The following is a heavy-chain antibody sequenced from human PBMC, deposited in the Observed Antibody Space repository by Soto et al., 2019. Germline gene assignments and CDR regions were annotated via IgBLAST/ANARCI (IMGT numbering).Heavy chain of an antibody. Sequence: SETVSLTCTVSGGSISSGGYYWSWIRQHPGKGLEWIGYIYYSGSTYYNPSLKSRVTISVDTSKNQFSLKLSSVTAADTAVYYCARGSYYYDSSGYYHYSGQGTLVTVSS. CDR3: ARGSYYYDSSGYYHY. CDR1: GGSISSGGYY. J-gene: IGHJ4*02. V-gene: IGHV4-30-4*08. CDR2: IYYSGST. D-gene: IGHD3-22*01.